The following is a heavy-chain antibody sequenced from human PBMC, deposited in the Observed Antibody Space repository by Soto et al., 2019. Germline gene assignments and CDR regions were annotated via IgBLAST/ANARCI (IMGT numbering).Heavy chain of an antibody. CDR2: IYWDDDK. CDR3: AHSDTVTTVTTLYYFDY. V-gene: IGHV2-5*02. D-gene: IGHD4-17*01. Sequence: QITLKESGPPLVEPTQTLTLTCTFSGFSLSTSGVGVGWIRQPPGKALEWLALIYWDDDKRYSPSLKSRLTITKDTSKNQVVLTMTNMDPVDTATYYCAHSDTVTTVTTLYYFDYWGQGTLVTVSS. J-gene: IGHJ4*02. CDR1: GFSLSTSGVG.